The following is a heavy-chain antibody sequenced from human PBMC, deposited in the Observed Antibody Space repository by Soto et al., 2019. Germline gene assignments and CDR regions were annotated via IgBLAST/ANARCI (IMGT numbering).Heavy chain of an antibody. J-gene: IGHJ4*02. CDR2: ISSSTSTI. D-gene: IGHD3-22*01. CDR1: GFTFSSYS. Sequence: EVQLVESGGALVQPGGSLRLFCAASGFTFSSYSLNWVRQAPGKGLEWISYISSSTSTIYYAASVKGRFTISRDNAKNSLYLQMNSLRDEDTAGYYCAREPGRDYYDSSGYFDYWGQGTLVTVSS. CDR3: AREPGRDYYDSSGYFDY. V-gene: IGHV3-48*02.